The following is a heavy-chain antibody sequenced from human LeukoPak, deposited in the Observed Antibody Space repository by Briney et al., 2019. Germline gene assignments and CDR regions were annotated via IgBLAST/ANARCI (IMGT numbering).Heavy chain of an antibody. CDR1: GYTFTGYY. Sequence: ASVKVSCKASGYTFTGYYMHWVRQAPGQGLEWMGWINPNNGGTNYAQKFQGRVTMTRDTSISTAYMELSRLRSDDTAVYYCARGSVTTVVTPSNYWGQGTLVTVSS. D-gene: IGHD4-23*01. J-gene: IGHJ4*02. CDR2: INPNNGGT. CDR3: ARGSVTTVVTPSNY. V-gene: IGHV1-2*02.